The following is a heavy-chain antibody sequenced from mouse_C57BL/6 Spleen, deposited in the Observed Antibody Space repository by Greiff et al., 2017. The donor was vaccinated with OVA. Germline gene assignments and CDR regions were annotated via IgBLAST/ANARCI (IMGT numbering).Heavy chain of an antibody. Sequence: EVQLQQSGPELVKPGASVKISCKASGYTFTDYYMNWVKQSHGKSLEWIGAINPNNGGTSYNQKFKGKATLTVDKSSSTAYMELRSLTSEASAVYYCARVGSYYFDYWGQGTTLTVSS. D-gene: IGHD1-1*01. CDR1: GYTFTDYY. V-gene: IGHV1-26*01. CDR3: ARVGSYYFDY. J-gene: IGHJ2*01. CDR2: INPNNGGT.